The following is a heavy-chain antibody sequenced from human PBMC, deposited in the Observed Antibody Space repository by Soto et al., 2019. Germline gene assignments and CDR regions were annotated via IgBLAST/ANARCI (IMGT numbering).Heavy chain of an antibody. CDR3: ARARDCSGGTCYSWWFDP. J-gene: IGHJ5*02. CDR2: IYYSGST. D-gene: IGHD2-15*01. CDR1: GGSISSYY. Sequence: QVRLQESGPGLVKPSETLSLTCTVSGGSISSYYWSWIRQPPGKGLEWIGHIYYSGSTSYNSSLKSRVTISGDTSKSQLSLKLSSVTPADTAVYYCARARDCSGGTCYSWWFDPWGQGTLVTVSS. V-gene: IGHV4-59*01.